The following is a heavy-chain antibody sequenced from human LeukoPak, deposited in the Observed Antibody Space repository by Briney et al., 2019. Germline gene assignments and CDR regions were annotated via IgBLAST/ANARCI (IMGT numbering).Heavy chain of an antibody. V-gene: IGHV3-30*02. D-gene: IGHD3-10*01. CDR2: IRYDGSNE. Sequence: PGGSLRLSCAASGFTFSSYGMHWVRQAPGKGLEWVSFIRYDGSNEYYADSVKGRFTISRDNAKNSLYLQMNSLRAEDTAVYYCARLLAGSGSEKTFDYWGQGTLVTVSS. CDR3: ARLLAGSGSEKTFDY. J-gene: IGHJ4*02. CDR1: GFTFSSYG.